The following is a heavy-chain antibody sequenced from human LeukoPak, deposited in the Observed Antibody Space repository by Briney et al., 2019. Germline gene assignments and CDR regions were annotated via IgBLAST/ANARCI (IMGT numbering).Heavy chain of an antibody. CDR3: ARVASTSPYFYGMDV. CDR2: IYTGGTT. D-gene: IGHD2-2*01. Sequence: PGGSLRLSCVASAFSVSSNYMCWVRQAPGKGLEWVSVIYTGGTTYYTDSVKGRFTISRGKSKNTVFLQMTSLSAEDTAIYYCARVASTSPYFYGMDVWGQGTTVTVSS. J-gene: IGHJ6*02. V-gene: IGHV3-53*01. CDR1: AFSVSSNY.